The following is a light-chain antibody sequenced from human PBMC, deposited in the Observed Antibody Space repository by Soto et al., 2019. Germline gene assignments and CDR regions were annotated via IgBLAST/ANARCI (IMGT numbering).Light chain of an antibody. V-gene: IGLV2-14*01. CDR1: GSDVGSYKY. J-gene: IGLJ1*01. Sequence: QSVLTQPASVSGSLGQSITMSCTGTGSDVGSYKYVSWYQQHPGKAPKLIIFEVSNRPSGVSDRFSGSKSGNTASLTISGLQAEDEAEYYCSSYTSISSLWVFGTGTKVTVL. CDR2: EVS. CDR3: SSYTSISSLWV.